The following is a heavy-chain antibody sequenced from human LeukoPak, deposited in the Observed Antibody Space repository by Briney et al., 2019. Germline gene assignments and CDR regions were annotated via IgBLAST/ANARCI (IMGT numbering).Heavy chain of an antibody. D-gene: IGHD3/OR15-3a*01. V-gene: IGHV3-21*01. Sequence: GGSLRLSCAASGFTFSSYSMNWVRQAPGKGLEWVSSISSSSSYIYYADSVKGRFTISKDNAKNSLYLQMNSLRAEDTAVYYCASQGLMNYYYYGMDVWGQGTTVTVSS. J-gene: IGHJ6*02. CDR2: ISSSSSYI. CDR1: GFTFSSYS. CDR3: ASQGLMNYYYYGMDV.